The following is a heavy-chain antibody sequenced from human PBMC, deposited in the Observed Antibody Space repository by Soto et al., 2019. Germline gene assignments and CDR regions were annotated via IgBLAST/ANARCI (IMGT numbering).Heavy chain of an antibody. Sequence: GGSLRLSCAASGFTFSSYGMHWVRQAPGKGLEWVAVISYDGSNKYYADSVKGRFTISRDNSKNTLYLQMNSLRAEDTAVYYCAKEDYGSGSYYGDAYYYFYAMDVWGQGTTVTVSS. J-gene: IGHJ6*02. CDR3: AKEDYGSGSYYGDAYYYFYAMDV. CDR2: ISYDGSNK. CDR1: GFTFSSYG. D-gene: IGHD3-10*01. V-gene: IGHV3-30*18.